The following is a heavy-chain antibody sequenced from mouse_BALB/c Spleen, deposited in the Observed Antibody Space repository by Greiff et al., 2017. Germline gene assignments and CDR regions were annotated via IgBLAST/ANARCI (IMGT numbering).Heavy chain of an antibody. Sequence: VQLQESGPGLVAPSQSLSITCTVSGFSLTSYGVHWVRQPPGKGLEWLGVIWAGGSTNYNSALMSRLSISKDNSKSQVFLKMNSLQTDDTAMYYCARESFHYYGSSYYYAMDYWGQGTSVTVSS. J-gene: IGHJ4*01. CDR1: GFSLTSYG. CDR2: IWAGGST. V-gene: IGHV2-9*02. CDR3: ARESFHYYGSSYYYAMDY. D-gene: IGHD1-1*01.